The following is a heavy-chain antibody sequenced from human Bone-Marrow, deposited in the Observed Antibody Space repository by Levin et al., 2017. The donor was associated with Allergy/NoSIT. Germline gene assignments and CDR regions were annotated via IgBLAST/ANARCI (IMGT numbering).Heavy chain of an antibody. D-gene: IGHD5-12*01. V-gene: IGHV3-30*03. J-gene: IGHJ4*02. CDR3: ARDDDTGGYSNNFDY. Sequence: GGSLRLSCVVSGFTFSNYAMHWVRQTPGKGLEWLAVISFDGNTKYYADSVKGRFTISRDTAKNTLFLQMNRLRAEDAAMFFCARDDDTGGYSNNFDYWGQGTLVTVSS. CDR2: ISFDGNTK. CDR1: GFTFSNYA.